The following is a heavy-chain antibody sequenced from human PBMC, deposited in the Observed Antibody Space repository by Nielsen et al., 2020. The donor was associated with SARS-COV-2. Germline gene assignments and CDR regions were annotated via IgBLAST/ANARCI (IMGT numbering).Heavy chain of an antibody. CDR2: ISSSSSYI. V-gene: IGHV3-21*01. CDR3: ARLVTVGATSLRGPR. J-gene: IGHJ4*02. Sequence: GESLKISCAASGFTFSSYSMNWVRQAPGKGLEWVSSISSSSSYIYYADSVKGRFTISRDNAKNSLYLQMNSLRAEDTAVYYCARLVTVGATSLRGPRWGQGTLVTVSS. D-gene: IGHD1-26*01. CDR1: GFTFSSYS.